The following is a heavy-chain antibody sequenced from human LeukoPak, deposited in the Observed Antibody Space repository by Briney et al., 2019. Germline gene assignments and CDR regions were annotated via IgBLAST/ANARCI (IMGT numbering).Heavy chain of an antibody. CDR1: GGSLSGHY. CDR2: IHHDGRT. J-gene: IGHJ3*01. Sequence: PSETLSLTCAVYGGSLSGHYWSWIRQSPGKGLEWIGDIHHDGRTKYSPSLKSRVSTLLDTSKNEVSLRLTPVTAADTALYFCAREPVPQDYGDTVNAYDLWGQGTMVIVSS. D-gene: IGHD4-17*01. CDR3: AREPVPQDYGDTVNAYDL. V-gene: IGHV4-34*01.